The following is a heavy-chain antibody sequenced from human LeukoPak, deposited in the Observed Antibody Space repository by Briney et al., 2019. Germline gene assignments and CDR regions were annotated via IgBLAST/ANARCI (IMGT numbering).Heavy chain of an antibody. D-gene: IGHD2-2*01. CDR1: GFTFSSYA. V-gene: IGHV3-30*01. Sequence: GGSLRLSCAASGFTFSSYAMHWVRQAPGKGLEWVAVISYDGSNKYYADSVKGRFTISRDNSKNTLDLQMNSLRAEDTAVYYCARVSRKLVGYCSSTSCPTYYYYYYMDVWGKGTTVTVSS. J-gene: IGHJ6*03. CDR3: ARVSRKLVGYCSSTSCPTYYYYYYMDV. CDR2: ISYDGSNK.